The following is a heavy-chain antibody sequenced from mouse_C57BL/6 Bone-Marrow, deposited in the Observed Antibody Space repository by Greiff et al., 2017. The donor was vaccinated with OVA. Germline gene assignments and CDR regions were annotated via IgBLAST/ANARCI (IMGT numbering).Heavy chain of an antibody. CDR2: IDPENGDT. CDR1: GFNIKDDY. J-gene: IGHJ3*01. Sequence: VHVNQSGAELVRPGASVKLSCTASGFNIKDDYMHWVKQRPEQGLEWIGWIDPENGDTEYASKFQGKATITADTSSNTAYLQLSSLTSEDTAVYYCTTNYGYAAWFAYWGQGTLVTVSA. CDR3: TTNYGYAAWFAY. D-gene: IGHD2-2*01. V-gene: IGHV14-4*01.